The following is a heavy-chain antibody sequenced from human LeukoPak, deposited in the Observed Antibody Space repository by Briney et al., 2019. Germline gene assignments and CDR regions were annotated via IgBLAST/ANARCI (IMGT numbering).Heavy chain of an antibody. Sequence: GGSLGSSCAASGFTFSSYWMSWFGQAPGRGWEGVASIKQDGSEKYYVDSVKVRFTISRDNANNSLYLQMNSLRAEDTALYYCASGRQLGYWGQGTLVPVPS. CDR3: ASGRQLGY. D-gene: IGHD3-16*01. J-gene: IGHJ4*02. V-gene: IGHV3-7*01. CDR2: IKQDGSEK. CDR1: GFTFSSYW.